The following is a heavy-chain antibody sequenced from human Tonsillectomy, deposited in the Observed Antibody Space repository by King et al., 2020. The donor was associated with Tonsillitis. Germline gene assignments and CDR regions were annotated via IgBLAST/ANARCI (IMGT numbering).Heavy chain of an antibody. J-gene: IGHJ6*02. Sequence: VQLVESGGGVVQPGGSLRLSCAASGFIFSSYDMHWVRQAPGKGLEWVAFIRYDGENKFHADSVEGRFTISRDNPKNTLYLQMDSLRDEDTAVYYCAKEGIDVFGGYYYYGMDVWGQGTTVTVSS. CDR2: IRYDGENK. CDR1: GFIFSSYD. D-gene: IGHD3-3*01. V-gene: IGHV3-30*02. CDR3: AKEGIDVFGGYYYYGMDV.